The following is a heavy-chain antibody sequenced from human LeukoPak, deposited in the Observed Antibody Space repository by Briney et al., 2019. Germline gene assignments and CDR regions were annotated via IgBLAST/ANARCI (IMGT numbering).Heavy chain of an antibody. Sequence: GGSLRLSCAASGFNFGTHWMTWVRQAPGRGLECVATIKRDGSEKYYVDSVKGRFTISRDNAKNLLYLQMNSLRAEDTAVYYCGTGWAVDFWGQGTLVTVSS. D-gene: IGHD5-24*01. V-gene: IGHV3-7*01. CDR3: GTGWAVDF. CDR1: GFNFGTHW. J-gene: IGHJ4*02. CDR2: IKRDGSEK.